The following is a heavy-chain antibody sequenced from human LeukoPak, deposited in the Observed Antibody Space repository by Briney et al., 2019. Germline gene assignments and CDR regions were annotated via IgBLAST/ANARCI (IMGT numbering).Heavy chain of an antibody. CDR1: GFSFRSYW. Sequence: GGSLRLSCAASGFSFRSYWMSWVRQAPGKGLEWVANIRQDGNEIYYADSVKGRFTISRDNAKNSLYLQMNILRAEDTAVYYCARGIAGLGPLVSVIDYWGQGTLVTVSS. CDR3: ARGIAGLGPLVSVIDY. V-gene: IGHV3-7*01. J-gene: IGHJ4*02. CDR2: IRQDGNEI. D-gene: IGHD2/OR15-2a*01.